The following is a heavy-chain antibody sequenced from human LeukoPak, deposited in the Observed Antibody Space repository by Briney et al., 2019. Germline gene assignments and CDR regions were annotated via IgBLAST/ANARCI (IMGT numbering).Heavy chain of an antibody. CDR3: ARVGGSTSVYYYYGMDV. J-gene: IGHJ6*02. CDR2: INPNSGDT. Sequence: ASVKVSCKASGYTFTGYYMHWVRQAPGQGLEWMGWINPNSGDTNYAQKFQGRVTMTRDTSISTAYMELSRLRSDDTAVYYCARVGGSTSVYYYYGMDVWGQGTTVTVSS. V-gene: IGHV1-2*02. D-gene: IGHD2-2*01. CDR1: GYTFTGYY.